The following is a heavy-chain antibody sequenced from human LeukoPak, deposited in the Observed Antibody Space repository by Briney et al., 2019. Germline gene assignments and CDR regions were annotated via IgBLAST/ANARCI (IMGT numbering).Heavy chain of an antibody. CDR2: IGGSGGST. J-gene: IGHJ4*02. V-gene: IGHV3-23*01. CDR3: ARDPGVVAFHYFDY. D-gene: IGHD3-3*01. CDR1: GFTFSSHA. Sequence: PGGSLRLSXAASGFTFSSHATGWVRQAPGKGLEWVSAIGGSGGSTYYADSVEGRFTISRDNSKNTLYLQMNSLRAEDTALYYCARDPGVVAFHYFDYWGQGTLVTVSS.